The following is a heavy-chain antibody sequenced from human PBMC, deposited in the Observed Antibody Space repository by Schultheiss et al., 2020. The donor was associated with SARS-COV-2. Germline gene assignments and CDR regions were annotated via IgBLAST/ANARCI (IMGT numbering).Heavy chain of an antibody. D-gene: IGHD3-10*01. CDR3: ARDHQYYYGSGSYYKGGDYGMDV. J-gene: IGHJ6*02. Sequence: SQTLSLTCTVSGGSISSSSYYWSWIRQPPGKGLEWIGYIYYSGSTNYNPSLKSRVTISVDTSKNQFSLKLSSVTAADTAVYYCARDHQYYYGSGSYYKGGDYGMDVWGQGTTVTVSS. CDR1: GGSISSSSYY. CDR2: IYYSGST. V-gene: IGHV4-61*01.